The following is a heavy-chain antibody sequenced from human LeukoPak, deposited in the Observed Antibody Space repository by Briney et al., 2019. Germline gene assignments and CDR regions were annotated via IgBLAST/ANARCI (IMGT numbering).Heavy chain of an antibody. CDR1: GYSFTSYW. CDR3: ARQGLGYNWNDAPFDY. D-gene: IGHD1-20*01. J-gene: IGHJ4*02. CDR2: IYPGDSDT. V-gene: IGHV5-51*01. Sequence: GESLKISCKGSGYSFTSYWIGWVRQMPGKGLEWMGIIYPGDSDTRYSPSFQGQVTISADKSISTAYLQWSSLKASDTAMYYCARQGLGYNWNDAPFDYWGQGTLVTVSS.